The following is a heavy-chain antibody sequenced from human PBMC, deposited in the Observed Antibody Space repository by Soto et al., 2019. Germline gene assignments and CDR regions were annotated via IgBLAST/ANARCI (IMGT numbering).Heavy chain of an antibody. V-gene: IGHV4-39*01. CDR1: AASSGRSSYF. J-gene: IGHJ4*02. CDR3: ARRDRGGNGGKSFPF. D-gene: IGHD5-12*01. Sequence: PSETLSLTCTVSAASSGRSSYFWCWIRQAPGKGLEWIGSLYYSGSAYYNPSLYSRLTISPDTSKNLLSLKLKSVTAADTAVYYCARRDRGGNGGKSFPFWGQGTLVTVSS. CDR2: LYYSGSA.